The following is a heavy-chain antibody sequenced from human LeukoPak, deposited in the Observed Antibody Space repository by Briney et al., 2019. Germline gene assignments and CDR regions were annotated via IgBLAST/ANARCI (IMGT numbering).Heavy chain of an antibody. Sequence: GGSLRLSCAASGFTFSSYSMYWVRQAPGKGLEYVSAISSNGGSTYYANSVKGRFTISRDNSKNTLYLQMGSLRGEDMAVYYCARKVNWRFDYWGQGTLVTVSS. J-gene: IGHJ4*02. V-gene: IGHV3-64*01. D-gene: IGHD1-1*01. CDR2: ISSNGGST. CDR3: ARKVNWRFDY. CDR1: GFTFSSYS.